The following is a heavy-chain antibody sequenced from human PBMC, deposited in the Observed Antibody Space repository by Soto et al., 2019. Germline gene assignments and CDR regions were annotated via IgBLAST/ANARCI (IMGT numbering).Heavy chain of an antibody. V-gene: IGHV3-74*01. CDR2: INTDGSST. CDR3: ARYSGKYQGPIDY. Sequence: EVQLVESGGGLVQPGGSLRLSCEASGFTFNDYWMHWVRQVPGKGLVWVSRINTDGSSTSYADSVKGRFTISRDNAKKTLYLQMNSLRAEDTAVYFCARYSGKYQGPIDYWGQGTLVTVSS. D-gene: IGHD1-26*01. J-gene: IGHJ4*02. CDR1: GFTFNDYW.